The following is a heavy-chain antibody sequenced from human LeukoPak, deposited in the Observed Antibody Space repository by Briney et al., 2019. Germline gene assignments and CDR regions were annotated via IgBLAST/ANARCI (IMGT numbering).Heavy chain of an antibody. D-gene: IGHD3-16*01. V-gene: IGHV4-4*07. Sequence: SETLSLTCTVSGGSISNDFWTWIRQTAEKGLEWIGRIYSSGATNYNPSLKSRVSMSVDMSKNQFSLKLTSVTAADTAVYYCARNVRGGSTYLDYWGQGTLVTVSS. CDR1: GGSISNDF. CDR2: IYSSGAT. CDR3: ARNVRGGSTYLDY. J-gene: IGHJ4*02.